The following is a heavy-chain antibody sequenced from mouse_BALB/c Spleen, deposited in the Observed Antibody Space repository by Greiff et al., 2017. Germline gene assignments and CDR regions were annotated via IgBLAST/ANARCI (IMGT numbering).Heavy chain of an antibody. V-gene: IGHV1-9*01. CDR2: ILPGSGST. Sequence: QVQLQQSGAELMKPGASVKISCKATGYTFSSYWIEWVKQRPGHGLEWIGEILPGSGSTNYNEKFKGKATFTADTSSNTAYMQLSSLTSEDSAVYYCARESTMITTAWFAYWGQGTLVTVSA. CDR1: GYTFSSYW. D-gene: IGHD2-4*01. J-gene: IGHJ3*01. CDR3: ARESTMITTAWFAY.